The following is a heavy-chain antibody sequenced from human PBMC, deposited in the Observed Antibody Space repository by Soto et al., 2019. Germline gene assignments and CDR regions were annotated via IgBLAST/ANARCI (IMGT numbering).Heavy chain of an antibody. CDR1: GFTFSSYG. CDR2: IWYDGSNK. V-gene: IGHV3-33*01. CDR3: ARDAMTTVQPCYYYYGMDV. Sequence: GGSLRLSCAASGFTFSSYGMHWVRQAPGKGLEWVAVIWYDGSNKYYADSVKGPFTISRDNSKNTLNLQMNSLRAEDTAVYYCARDAMTTVQPCYYYYGMDVWGQGTTVTVSS. J-gene: IGHJ6*02. D-gene: IGHD4-4*01.